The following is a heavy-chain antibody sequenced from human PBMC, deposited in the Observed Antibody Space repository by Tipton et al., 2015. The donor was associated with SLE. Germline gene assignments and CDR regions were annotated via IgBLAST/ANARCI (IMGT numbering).Heavy chain of an antibody. CDR1: GFTFDDYG. CDR3: ARGYSAWYRMGFDY. D-gene: IGHD6-19*01. V-gene: IGHV3-20*04. J-gene: IGHJ4*02. CDR2: INWNGGST. Sequence: SLRLSCAASGFTFDDYGMSWVRQAPGKGLEWVSGINWNGGSTTYADSVKGRFTISRDNAENSLYLQMNSLRAEDTALYYCARGYSAWYRMGFDYWGPGTLVTVSS.